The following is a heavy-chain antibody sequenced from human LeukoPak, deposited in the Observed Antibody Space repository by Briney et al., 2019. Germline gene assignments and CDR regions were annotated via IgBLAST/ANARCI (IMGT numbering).Heavy chain of an antibody. CDR2: INHSGST. Sequence: SETLSLTCAVYGGSFSGYYWSWIRQPPGKGLEWIGEINHSGSTNYNPSLKSRVTISVDTSKNQFSLKLSSVTAADTAVYYCARGRAAALNDYWGQGTLVTVSS. J-gene: IGHJ4*02. CDR3: ARGRAAALNDY. D-gene: IGHD6-13*01. CDR1: GGSFSGYY. V-gene: IGHV4-34*01.